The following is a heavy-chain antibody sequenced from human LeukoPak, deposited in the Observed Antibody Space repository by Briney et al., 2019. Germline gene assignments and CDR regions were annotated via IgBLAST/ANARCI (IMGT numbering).Heavy chain of an antibody. CDR1: GGSFSGYY. CDR3: ARDFSSSSSVYYYYYMDV. Sequence: SETLSLTCAVYGGSFSGYYWSWIRQPPGKGLEWIGEINHSGSTNYNPSLKSRVTISVGTSKNQFSLKLSSVTAADTAVYYCARDFSSSSSVYYYYYMDVWGKGTTVTVSS. D-gene: IGHD6-6*01. CDR2: INHSGST. V-gene: IGHV4-34*01. J-gene: IGHJ6*03.